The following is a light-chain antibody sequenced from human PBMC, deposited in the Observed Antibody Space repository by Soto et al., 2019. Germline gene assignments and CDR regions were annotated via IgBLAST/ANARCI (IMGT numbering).Light chain of an antibody. CDR1: SSDGAGYNY. V-gene: IGLV2-14*01. CDR2: DVS. J-gene: IGLJ1*01. Sequence: QSVLTQPASVSGSPRQTITISCTGTSSDGAGYNYVSWYQQHPGKAPKLMIYDVSNRPSGVSNRLSGSKSGNTASLTISGLLAEDEAYYYCNSYTNSSTPLYVFGTGTKVTVL. CDR3: NSYTNSSTPLYV.